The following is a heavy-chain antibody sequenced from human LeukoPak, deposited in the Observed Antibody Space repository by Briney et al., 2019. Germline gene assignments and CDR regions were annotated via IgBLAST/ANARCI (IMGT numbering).Heavy chain of an antibody. CDR2: IKLDGSEK. V-gene: IGHV3-7*03. CDR3: ARDQYDTWSRRGNFDS. J-gene: IGHJ4*02. CDR1: GFTFGKYW. Sequence: GGSLRLSCVAPGFTFGKYWMSWVRQAPGKGLEWVANIKLDGSEKNYVDSVKGRFTISRDNTKNSLYLQMNSLRAEDTAVFYCARDQYDTWSRRGNFDSWGRGTLVIVSS. D-gene: IGHD3-3*01.